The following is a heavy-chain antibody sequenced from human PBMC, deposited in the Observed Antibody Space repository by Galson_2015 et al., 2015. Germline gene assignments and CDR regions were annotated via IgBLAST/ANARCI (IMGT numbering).Heavy chain of an antibody. CDR3: SRHPFQYYGSGMVDY. CDR2: IYFSGNT. D-gene: IGHD3-10*01. V-gene: IGHV4-39*01. J-gene: IGHJ4*02. Sequence: WSWVRQPPGKGLEWIGFIYFSGNTYYNPSLKSRVTMSVDTSKNQFTLRLRSVTAADTAVYYCSRHPFQYYGSGMVDYWGQGTLVTVSS.